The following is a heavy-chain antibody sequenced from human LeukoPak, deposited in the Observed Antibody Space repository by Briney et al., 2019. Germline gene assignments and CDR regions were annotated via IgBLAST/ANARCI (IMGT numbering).Heavy chain of an antibody. CDR2: INHSGST. CDR3: ARLSSYSTGTTFYDAFDI. V-gene: IGHV4-34*01. Sequence: SETLSLTCAVYGGSLSGYYWSWIRQPPGKGLEWIGEINHSGSTNYNPSLKSRVTISVDTSKNQFSLKLSSVTAADTAVYYCARLSSYSTGTTFYDAFDIWGQGTMVTVSS. D-gene: IGHD1-1*01. CDR1: GGSLSGYY. J-gene: IGHJ3*02.